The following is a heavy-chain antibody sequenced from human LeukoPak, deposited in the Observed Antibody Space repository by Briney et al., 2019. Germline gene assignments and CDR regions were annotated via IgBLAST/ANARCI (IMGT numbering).Heavy chain of an antibody. CDR1: GFTFSSYG. V-gene: IGHV3-33*01. J-gene: IGHJ4*02. Sequence: PGRSLGLSCAASGFTFSSYGMPWVRQAPGKGLEWVAVIWYDGSNKYYADSVKGRFTISRDNSKNTLYLQMNSLRAEDTAVYYCARDQGVGATGVLGYWGQGTLVTVSS. CDR3: ARDQGVGATGVLGY. D-gene: IGHD1-26*01. CDR2: IWYDGSNK.